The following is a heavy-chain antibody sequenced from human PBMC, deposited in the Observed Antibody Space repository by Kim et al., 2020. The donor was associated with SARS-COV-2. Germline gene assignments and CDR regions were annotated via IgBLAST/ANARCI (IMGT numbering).Heavy chain of an antibody. Sequence: APVKVSCKASGYTFTSYGISWVRQAPGQGLEWMGWISVYNGNTNYAQKLQGRVTMTTDTSTSTAYMELRSLRSDDTAVYYCARDGGGLRYFDWLLSTPDYWGQGTLVTVSS. CDR3: ARDGGGLRYFDWLLSTPDY. V-gene: IGHV1-18*01. CDR2: ISVYNGNT. D-gene: IGHD3-9*01. J-gene: IGHJ4*02. CDR1: GYTFTSYG.